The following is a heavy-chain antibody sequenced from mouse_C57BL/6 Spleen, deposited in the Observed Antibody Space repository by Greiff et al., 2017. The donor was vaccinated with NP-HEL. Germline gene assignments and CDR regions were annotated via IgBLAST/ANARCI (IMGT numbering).Heavy chain of an antibody. Sequence: EVKLLESGAELVRPGASVKLSCTASGFNIKDDYMHWVKQRPEQGLEWIGWIDPENGDTEYASKFQGKATITADTSSNTAYLQLSSLTSEDTAVYYCTRYDYDRVYWGQGTTLTVSS. CDR3: TRYDYDRVY. J-gene: IGHJ2*01. CDR1: GFNIKDDY. V-gene: IGHV14-4*01. D-gene: IGHD2-4*01. CDR2: IDPENGDT.